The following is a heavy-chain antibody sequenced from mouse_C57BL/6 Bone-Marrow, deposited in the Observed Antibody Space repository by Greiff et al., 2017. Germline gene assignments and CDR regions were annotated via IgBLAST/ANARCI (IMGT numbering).Heavy chain of an antibody. Sequence: QVQLQQPGAELVMPGASVKLSCKASGYTFTSYWMHWVKQRPGQGLEWIGEIDPSDSYTNYNQKFKGKSTLTVDKSSSTAYMQLSSLTSENSAVYYCAREGGVYYYGSSCAMDYWGQGTSVTVSS. J-gene: IGHJ4*01. D-gene: IGHD1-1*01. V-gene: IGHV1-69*01. CDR2: IDPSDSYT. CDR3: AREGGVYYYGSSCAMDY. CDR1: GYTFTSYW.